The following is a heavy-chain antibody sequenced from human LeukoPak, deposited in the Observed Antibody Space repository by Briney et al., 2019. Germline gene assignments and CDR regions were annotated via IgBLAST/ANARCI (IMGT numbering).Heavy chain of an antibody. D-gene: IGHD3-16*02. V-gene: IGHV3-23*01. CDR2: ISDSGGST. Sequence: PGGSLRLSCVASGFIFSDYAMSWVRQAPGKGLVWVSGISDSGGSTYYADSVKGRCTISRDNSKNTVSLQMSNLRAEDTAVYFCARHDSFIPYWGQGTLVTVTS. CDR1: GFIFSDYA. CDR3: ARHDSFIPY. J-gene: IGHJ4*02.